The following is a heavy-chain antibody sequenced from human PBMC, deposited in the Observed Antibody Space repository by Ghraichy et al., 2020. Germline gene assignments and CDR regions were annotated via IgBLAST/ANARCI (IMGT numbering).Heavy chain of an antibody. V-gene: IGHV1-18*04. CDR1: GYTFTNYG. Sequence: ASVKVSCKASGYTFTNYGITWVRQAPGQGLEWMGWITTLNGNTQSAQRLQGRVTMTTDTSTNTVYMELRSLRFDDTAVYYCARGINYFDPWGQGTLVTVSS. CDR2: ITTLNGNT. J-gene: IGHJ5*02. D-gene: IGHD5-24*01. CDR3: ARGINYFDP.